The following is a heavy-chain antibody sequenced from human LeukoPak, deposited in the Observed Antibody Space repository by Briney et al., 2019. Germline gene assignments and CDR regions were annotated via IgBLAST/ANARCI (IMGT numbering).Heavy chain of an antibody. CDR3: AKSRGSSTSAYAMDV. D-gene: IGHD2-2*01. Sequence: GGSLRLSCAASGFTFSSYAVSWVRQPPGKGLEWVSGISGSGGSTYYADSVKGRFTISRDNSKNTLYLQMNSLRAEDTAVYYCAKSRGSSTSAYAMDVWGQGTTVTASS. V-gene: IGHV3-23*01. CDR2: ISGSGGST. J-gene: IGHJ6*02. CDR1: GFTFSSYA.